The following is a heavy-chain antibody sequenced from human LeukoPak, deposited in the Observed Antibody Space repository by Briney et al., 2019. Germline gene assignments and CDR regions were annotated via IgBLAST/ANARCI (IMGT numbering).Heavy chain of an antibody. Sequence: ASVKVSCKASGGTFSSYTISWVRQAPGQGLEWMGRIIPILGIANYAQKFQGRVTITADKSTSTAYMELSSLRSEDTAVYYCARLPAAGVVRGVYWVQGTLVTVSS. V-gene: IGHV1-69*02. CDR2: IIPILGIA. CDR1: GGTFSSYT. D-gene: IGHD6-13*01. J-gene: IGHJ4*02. CDR3: ARLPAAGVVRGVY.